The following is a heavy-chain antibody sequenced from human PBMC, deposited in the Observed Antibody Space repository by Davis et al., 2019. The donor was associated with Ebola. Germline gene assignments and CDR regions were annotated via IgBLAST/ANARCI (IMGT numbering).Heavy chain of an antibody. D-gene: IGHD6-6*01. CDR3: ARERGSSSSTYYYYYGMDV. CDR1: GGSFSGYY. V-gene: IGHV4-59*01. Sequence: MPSETLSLTCAVYGGSFSGYYWSWIRQPPGKGLEWIGYIYSGSTNYNPSLKSRVTISVDTSKNQFSLKLTSVTAADTAVYYCARERGSSSSTYYYYYGMDVWGQGTTVTVSS. CDR2: IYSGST. J-gene: IGHJ6*02.